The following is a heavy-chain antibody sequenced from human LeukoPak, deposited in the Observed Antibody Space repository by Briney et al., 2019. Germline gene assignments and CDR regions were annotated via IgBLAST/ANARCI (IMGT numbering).Heavy chain of an antibody. Sequence: SETLSLTCTVSGYSISSGYYWGWIRQPPGKGLEWIGSIYHSGSTYYNPSLKSRVTISVDTSKNQLSLKLSSVTAADTAVYYCATQYYYDSSGYMVRYFDYWGQGTLVTVSS. D-gene: IGHD3-22*01. V-gene: IGHV4-38-2*02. CDR1: GYSISSGYY. CDR3: ATQYYYDSSGYMVRYFDY. J-gene: IGHJ4*02. CDR2: IYHSGST.